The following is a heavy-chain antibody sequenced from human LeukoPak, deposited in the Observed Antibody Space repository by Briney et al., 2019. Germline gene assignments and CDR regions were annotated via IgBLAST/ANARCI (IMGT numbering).Heavy chain of an antibody. V-gene: IGHV3-23*01. J-gene: IGHJ4*02. CDR1: GFTFSNYA. D-gene: IGHD5-12*01. CDR3: ARGSSAESHNELEY. CDR2: IPAITDAK. Sequence: GGSLRLSCAASGFTFSNYAMNWVRQVPGKGLEWVAGIPAITDAKFYADSVKGRFTISRDNSENKLFLEMNSLGGVDTAVYYCARGSSAESHNELEYWGQGTLVTVSS.